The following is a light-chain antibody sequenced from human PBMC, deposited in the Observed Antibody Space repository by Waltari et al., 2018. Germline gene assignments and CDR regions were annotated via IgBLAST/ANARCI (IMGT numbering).Light chain of an antibody. CDR2: LYN. CDR1: SSNTGIRY. V-gene: IGLV1-47*01. CDR3: TAWDDSLNAWV. Sequence: QSVLTHPPSASGTPGQRVTISCSGSSSNTGIRYVSWYQQAPGTTPKPLIYLYNQRPSGVPGRFSGSKSGTSASLAISGLRSDDEADYYCTAWDDSLNAWVFGGGTQLTV. J-gene: IGLJ3*02.